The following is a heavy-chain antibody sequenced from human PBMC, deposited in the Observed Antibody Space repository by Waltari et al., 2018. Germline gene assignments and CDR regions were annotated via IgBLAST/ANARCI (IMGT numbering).Heavy chain of an antibody. J-gene: IGHJ3*02. CDR2: IYTSGST. CDR3: ARARFPGAFDI. CDR1: GGSISSGSYY. Sequence: QVQLQESGPGLVKPSQTLSLTCTVSGGSISSGSYYWSWIRQPAGKGLEWIGYIYTSGSTNYNPPLKSRVTISVDTSKNQFSLKLSSVTAADTAVYYCARARFPGAFDIWGQGTMVTVSS. D-gene: IGHD3-16*01. V-gene: IGHV4-61*09.